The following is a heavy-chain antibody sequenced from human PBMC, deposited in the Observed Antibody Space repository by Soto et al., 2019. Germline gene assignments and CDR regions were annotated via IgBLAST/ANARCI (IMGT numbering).Heavy chain of an antibody. Sequence: GGSLRLSCAASGFTFSSYAMSWVRQAPGKGLEWVSAISGSGGSTYYADSVKGRFTISRDNSRNTLYLQMNSLRAEDTAVYYCAKDPVEGYSYGYLVLYYFDYWGQGTLVTVSS. CDR3: AKDPVEGYSYGYLVLYYFDY. D-gene: IGHD5-18*01. V-gene: IGHV3-23*01. CDR1: GFTFSSYA. CDR2: ISGSGGST. J-gene: IGHJ4*02.